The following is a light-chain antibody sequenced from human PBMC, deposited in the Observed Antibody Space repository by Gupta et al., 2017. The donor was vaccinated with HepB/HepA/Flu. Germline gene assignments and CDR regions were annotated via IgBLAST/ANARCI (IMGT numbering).Light chain of an antibody. CDR1: NLGAKY. CDR2: EDD. Sequence: SYDLTQAPSVSVSPGQKASITCSGDNLGAKYVCWYKQKPGQSPVLVIYEDDKRPSGIPERFSGSNSGNTATLTISGSQAMDEADYYCQAWDSTTEHVIFGGGTKLTVL. V-gene: IGLV3-1*01. J-gene: IGLJ2*01. CDR3: QAWDSTTEHVI.